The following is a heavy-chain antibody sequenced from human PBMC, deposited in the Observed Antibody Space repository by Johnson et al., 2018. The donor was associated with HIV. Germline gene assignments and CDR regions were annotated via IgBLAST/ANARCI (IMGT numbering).Heavy chain of an antibody. CDR2: IKHDGSDK. D-gene: IGHD3-22*01. CDR3: ARSVGYYDSSGYYYVDAFDN. J-gene: IGHJ3*02. V-gene: IGHV3-7*03. Sequence: MLLVESGGGLVQPGGSLRLSCAASGFTFSTYWMSWVRQAPGKGLEWVANIKHDGSDKYYVGSVTGRFTISRDNAKSSLYLQMNSLRAEDTALYYCARSVGYYDSSGYYYVDAFDNWGQGTMVTVSS. CDR1: GFTFSTYW.